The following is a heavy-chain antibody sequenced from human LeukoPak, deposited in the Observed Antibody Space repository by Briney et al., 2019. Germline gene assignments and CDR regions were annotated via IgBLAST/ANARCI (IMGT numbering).Heavy chain of an antibody. CDR1: GSHFTIYW. D-gene: IGHD3-16*01. J-gene: IGHJ5*02. Sequence: GGSPQISRQGTGSHFTIYWIGWGRQVTGKGREWMGIIYAGDSDTRYSPSFQGQVTISTARSISTAYLQWSSLKASDTAMYYCAIFDFLFGEIDNWFDPWGQGTQVTVSS. V-gene: IGHV5-51*01. CDR3: AIFDFLFGEIDNWFDP. CDR2: IYAGDSDT.